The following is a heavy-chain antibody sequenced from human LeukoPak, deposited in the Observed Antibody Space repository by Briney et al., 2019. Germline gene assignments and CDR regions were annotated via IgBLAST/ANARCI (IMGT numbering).Heavy chain of an antibody. D-gene: IGHD7-27*01. Sequence: ASVKVSCKASGYTFRSYGIGGVRQAPGKGLDCLEWFSAYNGNTNYAQRLQGRVTMTTDTSTSTAYMELRSLTSDDTAVYYCARGGGARLGNWRFDLWGRGTLVTVSS. J-gene: IGHJ2*01. V-gene: IGHV1-18*01. CDR1: GYTFRSYG. CDR2: FSAYNGNT. CDR3: ARGGGARLGNWRFDL.